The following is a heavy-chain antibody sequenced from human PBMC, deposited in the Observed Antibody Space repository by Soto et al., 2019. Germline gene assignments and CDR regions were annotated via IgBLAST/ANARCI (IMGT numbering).Heavy chain of an antibody. V-gene: IGHV4-59*02. CDR2: LSYSGAT. CDR1: GASASSYY. D-gene: IGHD3-10*01. Sequence: QVQLRQSGPGLVKPSETLSLTCSLSGASASSYYWAWIRQSPGRKLEWIGDLSYSGATRYNPSLKSRVTISADTSKTQFILRLTSVTAADTAVYYCARVAAFWSNYVFYYSGIDAWGQGTTVLVSS. J-gene: IGHJ6*02. CDR3: ARVAAFWSNYVFYYSGIDA.